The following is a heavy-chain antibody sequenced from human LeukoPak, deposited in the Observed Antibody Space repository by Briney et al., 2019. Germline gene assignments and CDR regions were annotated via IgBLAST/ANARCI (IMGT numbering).Heavy chain of an antibody. CDR1: GGSISSYY. Sequence: PSETLSLTCTVSGGSISSYYWSWIRQPPGKGLEWTGYIYYSGSTNYNPSLRSRVTISVDTSKNQFSLKLSSVTAADTAVYYCARATYYYYYGMDVWGQGTTVTVSS. CDR3: ARATYYYYYGMDV. CDR2: IYYSGST. V-gene: IGHV4-59*01. J-gene: IGHJ6*02.